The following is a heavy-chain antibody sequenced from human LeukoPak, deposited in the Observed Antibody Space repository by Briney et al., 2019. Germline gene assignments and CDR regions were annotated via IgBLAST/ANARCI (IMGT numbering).Heavy chain of an antibody. CDR2: IKPDGSEK. J-gene: IGHJ4*02. Sequence: PGGSLRLSSAAPGFTFRDTLMSWVRQAPGKGLEWVATIKPDGSEKNYVDSLRGRFSISRVNAENSLYLQMNSLRAEDTAVYHCTKGGYSTSWYWIYWGQGTLVTVCS. V-gene: IGHV3-7*03. CDR1: GFTFRDTL. CDR3: TKGGYSTSWYWIY. D-gene: IGHD6-13*01.